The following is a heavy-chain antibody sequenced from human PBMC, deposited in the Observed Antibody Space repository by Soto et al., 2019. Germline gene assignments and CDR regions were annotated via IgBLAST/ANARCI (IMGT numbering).Heavy chain of an antibody. Sequence: QVQLVESGGGVVQPGRSLRLSCAASGFTFSSYAMHWVRQAPGKGLEWVAVISYDGSNKYYADSVKGRFTISRDNSKNTLYLQMNSLRAEDTAVSYCSRWEGVGFVYWGQGTLVTVSS. D-gene: IGHD3-10*01. CDR3: SRWEGVGFVY. CDR2: ISYDGSNK. V-gene: IGHV3-30-3*01. CDR1: GFTFSSYA. J-gene: IGHJ4*02.